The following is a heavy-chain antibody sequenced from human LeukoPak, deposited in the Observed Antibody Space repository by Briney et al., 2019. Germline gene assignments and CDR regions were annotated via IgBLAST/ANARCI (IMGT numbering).Heavy chain of an antibody. CDR1: GFTFSSYW. J-gene: IGHJ4*02. V-gene: IGHV3-7*01. D-gene: IGHD3-3*01. Sequence: PGGSLRLSCAASGFTFSSYWMCWVRQAPGKGLEWVANIKQDGSEKYYVDSVKGRFTISRDNAKNSLYLQMNSLRAEDTAVYYCARGGYYDFWSGYDWGQGTLVTVSS. CDR2: IKQDGSEK. CDR3: ARGGYYDFWSGYD.